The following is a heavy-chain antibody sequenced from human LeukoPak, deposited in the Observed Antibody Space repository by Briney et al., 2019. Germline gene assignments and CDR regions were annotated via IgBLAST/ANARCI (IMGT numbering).Heavy chain of an antibody. J-gene: IGHJ6*02. CDR1: GGTFSSYA. D-gene: IGHD6-6*01. CDR3: ARDGSSSSSVYYYYGMDV. CDR2: IIPIFGTA. Sequence: GASVKVSCKASGGTFSSYAISWVRQAPGQGLEWMGGIIPIFGTANYAQKFQGRVTMTTDTSTSTAYMELRSLRSDDTAVYYCARDGSSSSSVYYYYGMDVWGQGTTVTVSS. V-gene: IGHV1-69*05.